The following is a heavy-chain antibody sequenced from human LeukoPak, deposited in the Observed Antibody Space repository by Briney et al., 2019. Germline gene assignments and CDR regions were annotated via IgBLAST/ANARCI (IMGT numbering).Heavy chain of an antibody. J-gene: IGHJ4*02. CDR3: AHSRYYGSGSFDY. V-gene: IGHV2-5*01. D-gene: IGHD3-10*01. CDR2: IYWNDDK. CDR1: GVSRITRAVG. Sequence: SGPTLVHPTQTLTLTFTISGVSRITRAVGMGWIRQPQVKALEWHALIYWNDDKRYSPSLKSRLTITQDTSKNQVVLTMTNIDPVDTATYYCAHSRYYGSGSFDYWGQGTLVTVSS.